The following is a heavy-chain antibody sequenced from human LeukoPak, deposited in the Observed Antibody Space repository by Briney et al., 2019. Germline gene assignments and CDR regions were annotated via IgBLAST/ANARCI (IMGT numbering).Heavy chain of an antibody. V-gene: IGHV3-15*01. CDR2: IKSKTDGGTT. D-gene: IGHD3-3*01. J-gene: IGHJ4*02. Sequence: GGSLRLSCAASGFTFSNAWMSWVRQAPGKGLKWVGRIKSKTDGGTTDYAAPVKGRFTISRDDSKNTLYLQMNSLKTEDTAVYYCTTDRLTTIFGVVIHFDYWGQGTLVTVSS. CDR3: TTDRLTTIFGVVIHFDY. CDR1: GFTFSNAW.